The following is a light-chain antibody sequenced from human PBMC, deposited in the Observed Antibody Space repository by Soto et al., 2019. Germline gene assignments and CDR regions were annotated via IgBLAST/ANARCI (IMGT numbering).Light chain of an antibody. V-gene: IGKV3D-20*02. J-gene: IGKJ5*01. CDR2: GVS. CDR1: QSGSDSY. CDR3: QQRSNWPPIT. Sequence: EIVLTQSPGTLSLSPGERATLSCRASQSGSDSYLAWYQQKPGQPPRLLIYGVSSRGYGIPDRFSGSGSGTDFTLTISRLEPEDFAVYYCQQRSNWPPITFGQGTRLEIK.